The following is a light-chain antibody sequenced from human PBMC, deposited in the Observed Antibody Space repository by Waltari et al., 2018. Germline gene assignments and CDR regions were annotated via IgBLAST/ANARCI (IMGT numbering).Light chain of an antibody. CDR1: QDIKKF. CDR2: DAS. Sequence: DIQMTQSTSSLSATVGDSVTITCQASQDIKKFLNWYQQKPAKAPKLLIHDASNFETGVPSRFSGGGSGTDFTFTISSLQPEDIATYYCQQNAILWTFGQGTKVEIK. J-gene: IGKJ1*01. CDR3: QQNAILWT. V-gene: IGKV1-33*01.